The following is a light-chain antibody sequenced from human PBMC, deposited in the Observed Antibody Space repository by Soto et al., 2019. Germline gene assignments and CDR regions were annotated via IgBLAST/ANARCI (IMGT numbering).Light chain of an antibody. J-gene: IGKJ1*01. CDR1: QSLVYSDGNTY. CDR3: MQSTHWPRT. Sequence: DVVMTQSPLSLPVTLGQPASISCRSSQSLVYSDGNTYLNWFQQRPGQSPRRLIYKVSNRDSGVPDRFSGSGSGTDFTLKISRVEAEDVGLYYCMQSTHWPRTFGQGIKVEIK. V-gene: IGKV2-30*01. CDR2: KVS.